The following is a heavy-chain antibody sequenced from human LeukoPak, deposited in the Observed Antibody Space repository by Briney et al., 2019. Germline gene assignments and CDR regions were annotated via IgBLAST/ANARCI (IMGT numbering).Heavy chain of an antibody. V-gene: IGHV3-7*01. J-gene: IGHJ4*02. CDR1: GFMFNTFW. CDR3: ARDTLGEGEDANYAVYYFDY. CDR2: IKQDGNEK. D-gene: IGHD4/OR15-4a*01. Sequence: GGSLRLSCAASGFMFNTFWMSWVRQAPGKGLEWVANIKQDGNEKYYADSVKGRFTISRDNGKNSLDLQMNSLRADDTAFYYCARDTLGEGEDANYAVYYFDYWGQGTVVTVSS.